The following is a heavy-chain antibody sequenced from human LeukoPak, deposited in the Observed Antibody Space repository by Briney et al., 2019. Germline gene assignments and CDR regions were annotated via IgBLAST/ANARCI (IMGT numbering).Heavy chain of an antibody. CDR1: GGTFSSYA. CDR2: IIPIFGTA. Sequence: ASVKVSCKASGGTFSSYAISWVRQAPGQGLEWMGGIIPIFGTANYAQKFQGRVTITADESTSTAYMELSSLRSEDTAVYYCATSRYGSGSYHSDYWGQGTLVTVSS. CDR3: ATSRYGSGSYHSDY. D-gene: IGHD3-10*01. J-gene: IGHJ4*02. V-gene: IGHV1-69*13.